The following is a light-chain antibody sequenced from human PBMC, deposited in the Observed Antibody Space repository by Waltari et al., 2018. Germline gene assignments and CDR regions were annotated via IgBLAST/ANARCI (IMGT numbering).Light chain of an antibody. V-gene: IGKV3-15*01. J-gene: IGKJ1*01. Sequence: EIVMTQSPATLSVSPAERATLSCRASQSGSSNLAWYQQRPGQAPRLLIYGASTRATGIPARFSGSGSGTEFTLTISSLQSEDFAVYYCQQYYNWPRTFGQGTKVEI. CDR2: GAS. CDR3: QQYYNWPRT. CDR1: QSGSSN.